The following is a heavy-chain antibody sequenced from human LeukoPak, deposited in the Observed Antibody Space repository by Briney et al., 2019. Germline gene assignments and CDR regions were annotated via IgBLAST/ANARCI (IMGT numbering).Heavy chain of an antibody. Sequence: GGSLRLSCAASGFTFDDYAMHWVRQAPGKGLEWVSGISWNSGSIGYADSVKGRFTISRDNAKNSLYLQMNSLRAEDTDLYYCAKTAYDSSGYYYGVFDYWGQGTLVTVSS. J-gene: IGHJ4*02. V-gene: IGHV3-9*01. CDR1: GFTFDDYA. D-gene: IGHD3-22*01. CDR2: ISWNSGSI. CDR3: AKTAYDSSGYYYGVFDY.